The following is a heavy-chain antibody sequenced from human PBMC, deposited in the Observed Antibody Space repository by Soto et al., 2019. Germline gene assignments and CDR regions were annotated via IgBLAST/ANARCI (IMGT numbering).Heavy chain of an antibody. CDR1: GFTFSSYG. Sequence: HPGGSLRLSCAASGFTFSSYGMHWVRQAPGKGLEWVAAISYDGSNKYYADSVKGRFTISRDNSKNTLYLQMNSLRPEDTAVYYCVKVSTFYDILTGYYSTNFFDPWGQGTLVTVSS. CDR2: ISYDGSNK. D-gene: IGHD3-9*01. J-gene: IGHJ5*02. CDR3: VKVSTFYDILTGYYSTNFFDP. V-gene: IGHV3-30*18.